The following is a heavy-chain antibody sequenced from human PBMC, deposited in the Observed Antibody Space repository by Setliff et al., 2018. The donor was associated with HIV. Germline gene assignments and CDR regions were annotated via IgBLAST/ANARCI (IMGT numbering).Heavy chain of an antibody. Sequence: ASVKVSCKGSGYTFTSYPIHWVRQAPGQRLEWMGWINAGNGNTKYSQRFQGRVTITRDTSASTAYMELSSLRFEDTAVYYCARDRCDSVKCYLYNWFDPWGQGTLVTVPQ. CDR2: INAGNGNT. J-gene: IGHJ5*02. D-gene: IGHD3-22*01. CDR3: ARDRCDSVKCYLYNWFDP. CDR1: GYTFTSYP. V-gene: IGHV1-3*01.